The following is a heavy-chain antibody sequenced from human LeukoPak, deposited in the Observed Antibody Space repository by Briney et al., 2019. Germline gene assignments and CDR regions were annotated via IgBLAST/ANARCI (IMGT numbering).Heavy chain of an antibody. CDR1: GYTFTGYY. CDR3: ARDMNSSSWYMNYYYYYGMDV. CDR2: INPNSGGT. D-gene: IGHD6-13*01. Sequence: GASVKVSCKASGYTFTGYYMHWVRQAPGQGLEWMGWINPNSGGTNYAQKFQGWVTMTRDTSISTAYMELSRLRSDDTAVYYCARDMNSSSWYMNYYYYYGMDVWGQGTTVTVSS. V-gene: IGHV1-2*04. J-gene: IGHJ6*02.